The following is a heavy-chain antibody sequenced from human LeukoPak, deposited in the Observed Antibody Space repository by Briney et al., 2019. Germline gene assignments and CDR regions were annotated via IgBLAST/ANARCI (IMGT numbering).Heavy chain of an antibody. CDR3: ARAPTSYGAAMDYYYGMDV. V-gene: IGHV3-21*01. CDR2: ISSSSSYI. Sequence: PGGSLRLSCEASGFTLSSHWMNWVRQAPGKGLEWVSSISSSSSYIYYADSVKGRFTISRDNAKNSLYLQVNSLRAEDTAVYYCARAPTSYGAAMDYYYGMDVWGQGTTVTVSS. J-gene: IGHJ6*02. CDR1: GFTLSSHW. D-gene: IGHD2-2*01.